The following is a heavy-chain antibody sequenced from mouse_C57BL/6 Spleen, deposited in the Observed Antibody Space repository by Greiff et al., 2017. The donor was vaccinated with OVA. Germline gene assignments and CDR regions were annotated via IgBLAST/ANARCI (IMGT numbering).Heavy chain of an antibody. D-gene: IGHD1-1*01. CDR1: GFTFSDFY. CDR2: SRNKANDYTT. CDR3: ARAITTGYFDY. V-gene: IGHV7-1*01. J-gene: IGHJ2*01. Sequence: EVKLVESGGGLVQSGRSLRLSCATSGFTFSDFYMEWVRQAPGKGLEWIAASRNKANDYTTEYSASVKGRFIVSRDTSQSILYLQMNALRAEDTAIYYCARAITTGYFDYWGQGTTLTVSS.